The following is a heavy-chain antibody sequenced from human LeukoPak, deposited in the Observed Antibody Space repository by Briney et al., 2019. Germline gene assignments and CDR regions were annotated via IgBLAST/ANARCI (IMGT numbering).Heavy chain of an antibody. V-gene: IGHV1-2*02. CDR2: INPNSGGT. J-gene: IGHJ4*02. Sequence: ASVNVSCKASGYTFTRYYMHWVRQAPGQGLEWMGWINPNSGGTNYAQKFQGRVTMTRDTSISTAYMELSRLRSDDTAVYYCARDTRYSSGWYYDYWGQGTLVTVSS. CDR3: ARDTRYSSGWYYDY. CDR1: GYTFTRYY. D-gene: IGHD6-19*01.